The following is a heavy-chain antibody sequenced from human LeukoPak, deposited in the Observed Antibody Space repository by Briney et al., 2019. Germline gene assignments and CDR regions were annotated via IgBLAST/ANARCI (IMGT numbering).Heavy chain of an antibody. Sequence: GGSLRLSCAAPGFTFSSYWMHWIGHAPGKWLVWVSRIKRDGSSPAYADSVKGRFTISRDNAKNTLYLQMNSLRAEDTAVYYCAALDNGRDYWGQGTLVTVSS. D-gene: IGHD1-14*01. V-gene: IGHV3-74*01. CDR3: AALDNGRDY. CDR1: GFTFSSYW. J-gene: IGHJ4*02. CDR2: IKRDGSSP.